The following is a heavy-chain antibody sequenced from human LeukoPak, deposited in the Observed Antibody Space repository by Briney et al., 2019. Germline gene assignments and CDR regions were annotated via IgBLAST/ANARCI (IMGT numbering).Heavy chain of an antibody. V-gene: IGHV1-2*02. J-gene: IGHJ4*02. CDR2: INPNSGGT. Sequence: ASVKVSCKASGYTFTGYYMHWVRQAPGQGLEWMGWINPNSGGTNYAQKFQGRVTMTTDTSTSTAYMELRSLRSDDTAVYYCAREYRVGCSSTSCPPFDYWGQGTLVTVSS. CDR3: AREYRVGCSSTSCPPFDY. D-gene: IGHD2-2*01. CDR1: GYTFTGYY.